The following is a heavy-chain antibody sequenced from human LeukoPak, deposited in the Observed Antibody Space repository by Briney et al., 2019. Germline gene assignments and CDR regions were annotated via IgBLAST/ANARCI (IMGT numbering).Heavy chain of an antibody. V-gene: IGHV3-11*01. D-gene: IGHD2-2*01. J-gene: IGHJ4*02. CDR1: GFSFSDYY. CDR2: ISSRGTTI. CDR3: AKPNCSSTSCRPAGFDH. Sequence: PGGSLRLSCAAYGFSFSDYYVSWIRQAPGKGLECVSYISSRGTTIYYADSVKGRFTISRDNAKNSLYLQMSSLRADDTAVYYCAKPNCSSTSCRPAGFDHWGQGILVTVSS.